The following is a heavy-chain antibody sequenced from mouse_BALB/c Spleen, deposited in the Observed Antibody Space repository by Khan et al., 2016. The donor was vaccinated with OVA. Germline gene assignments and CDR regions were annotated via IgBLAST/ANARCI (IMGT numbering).Heavy chain of an antibody. CDR3: ARGGGTAPFAY. CDR2: ISDLAYTI. V-gene: IGHV5-15*02. J-gene: IGHJ3*01. D-gene: IGHD1-2*01. Sequence: EVELVESGGGLVQPGGSRKLSCAASGFTFSDYGMAWVRQAPGKGPEWVAFISDLAYTIYYADTVTGRFTISRENAKNTLYLEMNSLRSEDTAIYYCARGGGTAPFAYWGLGTLVTVSA. CDR1: GFTFSDYG.